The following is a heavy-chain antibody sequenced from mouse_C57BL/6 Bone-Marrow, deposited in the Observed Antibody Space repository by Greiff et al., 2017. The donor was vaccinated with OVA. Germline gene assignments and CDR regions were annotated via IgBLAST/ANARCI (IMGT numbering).Heavy chain of an antibody. CDR3: ARGGGITTVYYFDY. V-gene: IGHV1-19*01. Sequence: EVQLQQSGPVLVKPGASVKMSCKASGYTFTDYYMNWVKQSHGKSLEWIGVINPYNGGTSYNQKFKGKATLTVDKSSSTAYMELNSLTSEDSAVYYCARGGGITTVYYFDYWGQGTTLTVSS. J-gene: IGHJ2*01. CDR2: INPYNGGT. CDR1: GYTFTDYY. D-gene: IGHD1-1*01.